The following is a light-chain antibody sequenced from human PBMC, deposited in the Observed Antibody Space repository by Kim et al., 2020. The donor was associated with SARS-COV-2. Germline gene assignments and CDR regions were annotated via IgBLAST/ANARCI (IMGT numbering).Light chain of an antibody. J-gene: IGKJ4*01. CDR2: DAS. CDR1: QSVTSN. CDR3: QQYKSWPLT. V-gene: IGKV3-15*01. Sequence: EKVMTQSPATLSLAPGERATLSCRASQSVTSNVAWYQQKPGQAPRLLIYDASTRATGIPARFSGTGSGTEFSLTISSLQSEDCAVYYCQQYKSWPLTVGGGTKVDIK.